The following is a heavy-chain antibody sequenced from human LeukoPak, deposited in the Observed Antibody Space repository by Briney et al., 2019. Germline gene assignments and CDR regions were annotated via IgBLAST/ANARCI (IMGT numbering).Heavy chain of an antibody. Sequence: PGGSLRLSCAASGFIFDDYGMTWGRHTPGKGREWVSIINRNGSSTAYADSGKGRFTISRDNAKNSLYLKRNTLRAEDAAVYYSAKEACSGGRCYSLHYWGQGTLVTVSS. V-gene: IGHV3-20*04. J-gene: IGHJ4*02. CDR2: INRNGSST. D-gene: IGHD2-15*01. CDR1: GFIFDDYG. CDR3: AKEACSGGRCYSLHY.